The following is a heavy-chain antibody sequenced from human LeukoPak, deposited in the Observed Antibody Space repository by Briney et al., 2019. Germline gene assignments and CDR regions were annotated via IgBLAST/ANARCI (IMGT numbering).Heavy chain of an antibody. CDR3: AKGGIYYYDISGYFFDY. Sequence: GSLRLSCGASGFTLSNYAMSWVRQAPGKGLEWVSGISGSGGSTYYRESVKGRFTISRDISKNTLYLQMNSLRAEDTAVYYCAKGGIYYYDISGYFFDYWGQGTLVTVSS. CDR1: GFTLSNYA. D-gene: IGHD3-22*01. CDR2: ISGSGGST. J-gene: IGHJ4*02. V-gene: IGHV3-23*01.